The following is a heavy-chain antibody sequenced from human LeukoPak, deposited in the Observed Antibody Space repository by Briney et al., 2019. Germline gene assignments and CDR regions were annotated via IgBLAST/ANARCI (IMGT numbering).Heavy chain of an antibody. CDR1: GFKFDDYE. CDR2: ISKSGRAT. Sequence: EGSLRLSCAASGFKFDDYEMSWVRQVPGKGLEYVSGISKSGRATGYGDSVKGRFTISRDNAKNSLFLQMTSLRAEDTALYHCARVPGSHYYYYMDVWGKGAAVTVSS. J-gene: IGHJ6*03. V-gene: IGHV3-20*01. CDR3: ARVPGSHYYYYMDV.